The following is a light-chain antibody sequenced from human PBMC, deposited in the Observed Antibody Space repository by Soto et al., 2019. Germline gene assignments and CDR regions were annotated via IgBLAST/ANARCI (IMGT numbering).Light chain of an antibody. CDR3: AAWDDSLSGPHVL. CDR1: SSNIGSNY. Sequence: QYVLTQPPSASGTPGQRVTISCSGSSSNIGSNYVYWYQQLPGTAPKLLIYRNNQRPSGVPDRFSGSKSGTSASLAISGLRSEDEADYYCAAWDDSLSGPHVLFGGGTKLTVL. J-gene: IGLJ2*01. CDR2: RNN. V-gene: IGLV1-47*01.